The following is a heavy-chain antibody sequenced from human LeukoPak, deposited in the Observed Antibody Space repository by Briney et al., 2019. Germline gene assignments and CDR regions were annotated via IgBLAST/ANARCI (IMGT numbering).Heavy chain of an antibody. CDR1: GFTFSSYW. D-gene: IGHD3-16*01. Sequence: GGSLRLSCAGSGFTFSSYWMSWVRRAPGKGPEWVANIKQDGSEKNYVDSVKGRFTISRDNAKDSLYLQMNSLRAEDTAMYYCVRDYLGYWGQGTLVTVSS. J-gene: IGHJ4*02. CDR3: VRDYLGY. V-gene: IGHV3-7*01. CDR2: IKQDGSEK.